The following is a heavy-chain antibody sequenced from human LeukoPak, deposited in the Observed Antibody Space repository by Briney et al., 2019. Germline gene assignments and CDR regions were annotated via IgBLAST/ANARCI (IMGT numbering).Heavy chain of an antibody. J-gene: IGHJ4*02. CDR1: GISFSSHG. D-gene: IGHD3-22*01. V-gene: IGHV3-33*01. CDR3: ARARNDYDSNGFSLLDY. CDR2: IWNNGSNI. Sequence: GGSLRLSCAASGISFSSHGMHWVRQAPGKGLEWVAVIWNNGSNIYYADSVKGRFTISRDNSKNTLYLQMNSLRAEDTALYYCARARNDYDSNGFSLLDYWGQGTLVTVSS.